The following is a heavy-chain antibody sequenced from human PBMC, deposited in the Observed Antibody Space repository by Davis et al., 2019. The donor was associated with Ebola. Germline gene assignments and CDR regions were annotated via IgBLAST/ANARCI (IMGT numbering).Heavy chain of an antibody. Sequence: PGGSLRLSCAASGFTFSSYGMHWVRQAPGKGLEWVAVIWYDGSNKYYADSVKGRFTISRDNSKNTLYLQMNSLRAEDTAVYYCAKPYYDSSGYLIAPADDAFDIWGQGTMVAVSS. CDR1: GFTFSSYG. D-gene: IGHD3-22*01. J-gene: IGHJ3*02. CDR3: AKPYYDSSGYLIAPADDAFDI. V-gene: IGHV3-33*06. CDR2: IWYDGSNK.